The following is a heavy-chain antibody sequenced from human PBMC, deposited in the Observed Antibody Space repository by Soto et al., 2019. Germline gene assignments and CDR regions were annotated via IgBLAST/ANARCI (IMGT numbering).Heavy chain of an antibody. J-gene: IGHJ5*02. CDR1: GGSISSSSFY. CDR3: VRRRASTPNWFDP. V-gene: IGHV4-39*01. Sequence: SETLSLTCSVSGGSISSSSFYWGWIRQPPGKGLEWIGSIYYSGNTYYNPSLESRVAISADTSTNRFSLKLSSVTAADTAVYYCVRRRASTPNWFDPWGQGTLVTV. CDR2: IYYSGNT.